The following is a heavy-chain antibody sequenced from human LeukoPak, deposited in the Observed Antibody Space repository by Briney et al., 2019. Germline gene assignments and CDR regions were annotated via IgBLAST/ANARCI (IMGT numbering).Heavy chain of an antibody. D-gene: IGHD3-22*01. J-gene: IGHJ4*02. CDR1: GASISTNY. Sequence: SETLSLTCSVSGASISTNYWSWIRQPAGKGLEWIGRIYNSGKTNHSPSLESRVTMSADTSKNHFSLRRTSVTAPDTTVYYCPRVSFDSSGYYVFYYCGQGRLVTVSS. CDR2: IYNSGKT. V-gene: IGHV4-4*07. CDR3: PRVSFDSSGYYVFYY.